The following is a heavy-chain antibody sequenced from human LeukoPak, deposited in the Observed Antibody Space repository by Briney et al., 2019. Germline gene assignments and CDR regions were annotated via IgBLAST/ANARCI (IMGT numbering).Heavy chain of an antibody. CDR1: GFTFSSYE. CDR2: IRSKAYGGTT. V-gene: IGHV3-49*04. D-gene: IGHD4/OR15-4a*01. CDR3: ARENYGADN. J-gene: IGHJ4*02. Sequence: GGSLRLSCAASGFTFSSYEMNWVRLAPGKGLEWVGFIRSKAYGGTTEYAASVKGRFTISRDDSKSTAYLQMNSLKTGDTAVYYCARENYGADNWGQGTLVTVSS.